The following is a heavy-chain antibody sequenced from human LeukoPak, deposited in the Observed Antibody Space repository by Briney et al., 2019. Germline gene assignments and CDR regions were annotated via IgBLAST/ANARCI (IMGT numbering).Heavy chain of an antibody. CDR1: GFTFSSYA. CDR3: AKGGGSTSSRGYYYYMDV. Sequence: GGSLRLSCAASGFTFSSYAMSWVRQAPGKGLEWVSAISGSGGSTYYADSVKGRFTISRDNSKNTLYLQMNSLRVEDTAVYYCAKGGGSTSSRGYYYYMDVWGKGTTVTVSS. D-gene: IGHD2-2*01. CDR2: ISGSGGST. V-gene: IGHV3-23*01. J-gene: IGHJ6*03.